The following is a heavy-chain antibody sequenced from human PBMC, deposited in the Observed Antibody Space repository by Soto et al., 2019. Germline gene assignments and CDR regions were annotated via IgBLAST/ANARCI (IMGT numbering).Heavy chain of an antibody. CDR1: GFTFRSHR. CDR3: ATVFDV. Sequence: EVQLVESGGGLVQPGGSLRVSCAASGFTFRSHRIHWVRQAPGKGLEWVSRIDTDGGGTSYADSVKGRFTISTDNAENTVYLQMNGLRVADTAAYYCATVFDVWGQGTLVTVSS. CDR2: IDTDGGGT. J-gene: IGHJ4*02. D-gene: IGHD4-17*01. V-gene: IGHV3-74*01.